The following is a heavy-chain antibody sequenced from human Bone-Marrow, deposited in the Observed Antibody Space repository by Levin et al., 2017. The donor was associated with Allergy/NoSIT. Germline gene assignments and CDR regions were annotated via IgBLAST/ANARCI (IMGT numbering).Heavy chain of an antibody. CDR3: ARIDFSGWYFDL. CDR2: IDWDDDK. D-gene: IGHD3-10*01. CDR1: GFSLRNTGMR. V-gene: IGHV2-70*04. Sequence: SGPTLVKPTQTLTLTCTFSGFSLRNTGMRLSWVRQSPGKALEWLARIDWDDDKFYSKSLEPRLTISKDTSKNQVVLTMTNLDPVDTATYYCARIDFSGWYFDLWGRGILVTVSA. J-gene: IGHJ2*01.